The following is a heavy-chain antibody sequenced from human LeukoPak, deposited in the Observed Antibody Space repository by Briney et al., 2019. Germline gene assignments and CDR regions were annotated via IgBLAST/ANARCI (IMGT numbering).Heavy chain of an antibody. CDR1: GYSFTSYW. CDR2: IYPGDSDT. D-gene: IGHD6-13*01. V-gene: IGHV5-51*01. Sequence: GESLKISCKGSGYSFTSYWIGWVRQMPGKGLEWMGIIYPGDSDTRCSPPFQGQVTISADKSISTAYLQWSSLKASDTAMYYCARQASSSWYSYYYMDVWGKGTTVTVSS. CDR3: ARQASSSWYSYYYMDV. J-gene: IGHJ6*03.